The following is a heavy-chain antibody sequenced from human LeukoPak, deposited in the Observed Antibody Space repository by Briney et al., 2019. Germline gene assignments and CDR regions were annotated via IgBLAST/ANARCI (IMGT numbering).Heavy chain of an antibody. CDR3: ARGIMTTVTTGDYFDY. V-gene: IGHV3-21*04. Sequence: GGSLRLSCAASGFTFSSYSMNWVRQAPGKGLEWVSSISSSSSYIYYADSVKGRFTISRDNSKNTLYLQMNSLRAEDTAVYYCARGIMTTVTTGDYFDYWGQGTLVTVSS. CDR2: ISSSSSYI. J-gene: IGHJ4*02. D-gene: IGHD4-17*01. CDR1: GFTFSSYS.